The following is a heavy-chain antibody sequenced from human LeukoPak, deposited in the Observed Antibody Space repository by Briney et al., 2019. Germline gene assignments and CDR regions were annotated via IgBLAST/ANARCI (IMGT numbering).Heavy chain of an antibody. J-gene: IGHJ4*02. Sequence: ASVKVSCKASGGTFSTYAISWVRQAPGQGLEWMGGIIPIFGTANYAQKFQGRVTITADESTSTAYMELSSLRSEDTAVYYCARDITGLGSGSYALDYWGQGTPVTVSS. CDR3: ARDITGLGSGSYALDY. V-gene: IGHV1-69*01. CDR2: IIPIFGTA. CDR1: GGTFSTYA. D-gene: IGHD3-10*01.